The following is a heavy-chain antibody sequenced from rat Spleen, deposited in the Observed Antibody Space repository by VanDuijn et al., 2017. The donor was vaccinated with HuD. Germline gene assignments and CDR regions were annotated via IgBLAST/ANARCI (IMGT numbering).Heavy chain of an antibody. CDR3: TRSYGGYSQHWFAY. Sequence: EVQLVESGGGLVQPGNSLKLSCAASGFTFSDNAMAWVRQAPTKGLEWVASISYDGSTTYYRDSVKGRFTISRENAKSTLYLQMNSLQTDDTAIYFCTRSYGGYSQHWFAYWGQGTLVTVSS. D-gene: IGHD1-11*01. CDR1: GFTFSDNA. CDR2: ISYDGSTT. V-gene: IGHV5-7*01. J-gene: IGHJ3*01.